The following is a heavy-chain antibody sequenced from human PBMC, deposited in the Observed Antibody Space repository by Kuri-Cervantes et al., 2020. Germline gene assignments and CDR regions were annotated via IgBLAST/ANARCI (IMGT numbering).Heavy chain of an antibody. CDR2: TNPNSGGT. D-gene: IGHD3-22*01. J-gene: IGHJ4*02. CDR3: VRDPQIRYYYDSSGYYYDY. CDR1: GYTFTGYY. V-gene: IGHV1-2*02. Sequence: ASVKVSCKASGYTFTGYYMHWVRQAPGQGLEWMGWTNPNSGGTNYAQKFQGRVTMTRDTSISTAYMELSRLRSDDTAVYYCVRDPQIRYYYDSSGYYYDYWGQGTPVTVSS.